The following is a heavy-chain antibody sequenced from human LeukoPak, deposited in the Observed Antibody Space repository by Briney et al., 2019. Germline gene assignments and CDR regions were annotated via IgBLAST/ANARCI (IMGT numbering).Heavy chain of an antibody. Sequence: GESLKISCKGSGYSFTSYWIGWVRQMPGKGLEWMGRIDPSDSYTNYSPSFQGHVTISADKSISTAYLQWSSLKASDTAMYYCARHWDGYFDYWGQGTLVTVSS. CDR3: ARHWDGYFDY. D-gene: IGHD1-26*01. V-gene: IGHV5-10-1*01. CDR1: GYSFTSYW. J-gene: IGHJ4*02. CDR2: IDPSDSYT.